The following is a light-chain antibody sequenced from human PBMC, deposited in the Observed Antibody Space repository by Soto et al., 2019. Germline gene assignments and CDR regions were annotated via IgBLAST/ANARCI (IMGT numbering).Light chain of an antibody. CDR2: GAS. Sequence: IVIAQSPATLSLSPGEIGTLSCRARQSVGSNLAWYQQKPGQAPRLLIYGASTRATGIPARFSGSGSGTDFTLTISRLEPDDVAVYYCQQYDTSPPMYTFGQGTKVDIK. J-gene: IGKJ2*01. CDR3: QQYDTSPPMYT. V-gene: IGKV3-15*01. CDR1: QSVGSN.